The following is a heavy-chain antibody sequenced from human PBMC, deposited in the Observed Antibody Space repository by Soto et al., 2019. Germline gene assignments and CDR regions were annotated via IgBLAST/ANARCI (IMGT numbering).Heavy chain of an antibody. V-gene: IGHV1-18*01. CDR2: ISAYNGNT. CDR3: EIDQDIVVVPAAMRFVY. J-gene: IGHJ4*02. CDR1: GYTFTSYG. D-gene: IGHD2-2*01. Sequence: ASVKVSCKASGYTFTSYGISWVRQAPGQGLEWMGWISAYNGNTNYAQKLQGRVTMTTDTSTSTAYMELRSLRSDDTAVYYCEIDQDIVVVPAAMRFVYWGQGTLVTVSS.